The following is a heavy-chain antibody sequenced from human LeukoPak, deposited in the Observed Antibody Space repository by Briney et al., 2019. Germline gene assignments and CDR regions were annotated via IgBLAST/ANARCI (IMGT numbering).Heavy chain of an antibody. V-gene: IGHV3-74*01. D-gene: IGHD3-10*01. CDR3: ARDYYGSIDY. CDR1: GFTFSDYY. CDR2: ITGDGSST. Sequence: GGSLRLSCAASGFTFSDYYMSWIRQAPGKEPVCISRITGDGSSTVYADPVTGRFTISRDNARNTLYLQMDSLRAEDTAVYYCARDYYGSIDYWGQGTLVTVSS. J-gene: IGHJ4*02.